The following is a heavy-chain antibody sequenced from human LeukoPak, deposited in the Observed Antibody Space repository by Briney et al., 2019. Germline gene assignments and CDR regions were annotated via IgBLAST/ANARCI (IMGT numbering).Heavy chain of an antibody. V-gene: IGHV3-21*01. J-gene: IGHJ5*02. CDR3: ARDREASDDFNWFDP. CDR2: LSKSSTYV. D-gene: IGHD3/OR15-3a*01. Sequence: GGSLRLSCAASGFTFSTYSMSWVRQAPGKGLEWVSSLSKSSTYVYYAASVKGRFTISRDNAKNSLFLEMNSLRDEDTAVYYCARDREASDDFNWFDPWGQGTLVTVSS. CDR1: GFTFSTYS.